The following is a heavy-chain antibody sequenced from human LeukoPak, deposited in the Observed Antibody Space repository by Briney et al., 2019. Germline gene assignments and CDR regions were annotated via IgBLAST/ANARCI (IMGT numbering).Heavy chain of an antibody. Sequence: SETLSLTCTVSGGSICSYYWSWIRQPPGKGLEWIGYIYYSGSTNYNPSLKSRVTISVDTSKNQFSLKLSSVTAADTAVYYCARGGYSGYGNYWGQGTLVTVSS. J-gene: IGHJ4*02. CDR3: ARGGYSGYGNY. V-gene: IGHV4-59*01. D-gene: IGHD5-12*01. CDR2: IYYSGST. CDR1: GGSICSYY.